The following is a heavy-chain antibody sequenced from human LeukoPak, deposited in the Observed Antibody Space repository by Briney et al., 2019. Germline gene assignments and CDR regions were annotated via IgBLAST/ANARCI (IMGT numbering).Heavy chain of an antibody. CDR1: GGSFSGYY. Sequence: PSETLSLTCAVYGGSFSGYYWSWIRQPPGKGLEWIGEINHSGSTNYNPSLKSRVTISVDTSKNQFSLKLSSVTAADTAVYYCARGRGIAARPRYFDLWGRGTLVTVSS. V-gene: IGHV4-34*01. CDR2: INHSGST. D-gene: IGHD6-6*01. J-gene: IGHJ2*01. CDR3: ARGRGIAARPRYFDL.